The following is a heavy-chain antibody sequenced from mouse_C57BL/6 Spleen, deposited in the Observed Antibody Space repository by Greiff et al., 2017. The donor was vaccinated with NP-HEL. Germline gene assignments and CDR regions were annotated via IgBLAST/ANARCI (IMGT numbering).Heavy chain of an antibody. D-gene: IGHD1-1*01. V-gene: IGHV1-19*01. Sequence: EVQLQQSGPVLVKPGASVKMSCKASGYTFTDYYMNWVKQSHGKSLEWIGVINPYNGGTSYNQKFKGKATLTVDKSSSTAYMELNSLTSEDSAVYYCASYYGMRGYFDVWGTGTTVTVSS. CDR1: GYTFTDYY. CDR2: INPYNGGT. CDR3: ASYYGMRGYFDV. J-gene: IGHJ1*03.